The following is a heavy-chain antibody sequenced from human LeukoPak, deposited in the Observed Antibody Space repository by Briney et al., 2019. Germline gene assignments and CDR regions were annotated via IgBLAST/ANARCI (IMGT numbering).Heavy chain of an antibody. D-gene: IGHD2-15*01. V-gene: IGHV4-39*07. J-gene: IGHJ3*02. CDR2: IYYSGST. CDR3: ARGALVVVTTYGGSPGGALDI. CDR1: GGSISSSSYY. Sequence: KPSETLSLTCTVSGGSISSSSYYWGRIRQPPGKGLEWIGSIYYSGSTYYNPSLKSRVTISVDTSKNQFSLKLSSVTAADTAVYYCARGALVVVTTYGGSPGGALDIWGQGTMVTVSS.